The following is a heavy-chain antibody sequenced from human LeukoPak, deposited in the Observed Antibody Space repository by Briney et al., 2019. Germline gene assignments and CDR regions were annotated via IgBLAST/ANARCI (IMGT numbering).Heavy chain of an antibody. CDR2: ISGSGGST. J-gene: IGHJ6*02. D-gene: IGHD3-9*01. CDR1: GFTFSSYA. CDR3: AKDLGYDLLTGPDV. V-gene: IGHV3-23*01. Sequence: GGSLRLSCAASGFTFSSYAMSWVRQAPGKGLEWVSAISGSGGSTYYADSVKGRFTISRDNSKNTLYLQMSSLRAEDTAVYYCAKDLGYDLLTGPDVWGQGTTVTVSS.